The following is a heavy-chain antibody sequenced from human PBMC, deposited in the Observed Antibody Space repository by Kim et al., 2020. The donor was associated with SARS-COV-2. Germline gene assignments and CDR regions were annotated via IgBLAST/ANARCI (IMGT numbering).Heavy chain of an antibody. V-gene: IGHV6-1*01. CDR3: AREPRDCIRTSCHFDY. Sequence: SQTLSLTCVISGDSVSSDSAAWNWIRQSPSRGLEWLGRTYYRSKWYNDYGVSVKSRVTVSPDTSKSQFSLQLNSVTPEDTAVYYCAREPRDCIRTSCHFDYWGQGILVTVSS. CDR2: TYYRSKWYN. CDR1: GDSVSSDSAA. D-gene: IGHD2-2*01. J-gene: IGHJ4*02.